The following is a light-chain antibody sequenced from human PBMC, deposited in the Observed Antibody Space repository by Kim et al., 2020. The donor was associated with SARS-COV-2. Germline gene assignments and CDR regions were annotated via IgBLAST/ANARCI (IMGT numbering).Light chain of an antibody. CDR2: EVS. J-gene: IGLJ2*01. V-gene: IGLV2-23*02. Sequence: QSFTISCTGTSSDVGSYNLDSWYQQHPGKAPKLMIYEVSKRPSGVSNRFSGSKSGNTASLTISGLQAEDEADYYCCSCAGSSTFVVFGGGTQLTVL. CDR3: CSCAGSSTFVV. CDR1: SSDVGSYNL.